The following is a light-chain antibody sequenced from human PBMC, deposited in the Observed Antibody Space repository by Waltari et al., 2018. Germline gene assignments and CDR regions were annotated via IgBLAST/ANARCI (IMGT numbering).Light chain of an antibody. V-gene: IGLV2-14*03. CDR2: DVT. CDR3: TSFTYRTTLV. Sequence: QSALTQPASVSGSPGQSITISCTGTNRDVAGYNQVSWYQYLPGKAPKLLIYDVTKRPSGVSDRFSGSRSGATASLTISGLQAEDEADYYCTSFTYRTTLVFGGGTKLAVL. J-gene: IGLJ2*01. CDR1: NRDVAGYNQ.